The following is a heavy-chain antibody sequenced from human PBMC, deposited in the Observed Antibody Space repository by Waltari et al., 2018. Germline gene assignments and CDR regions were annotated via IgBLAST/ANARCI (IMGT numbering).Heavy chain of an antibody. CDR2: IYSGGST. J-gene: IGHJ3*02. V-gene: IGHV3-53*01. Sequence: EVQLVESGGGLIQPGGSLRLSCAASGFTVSSNYMSWVRQAPGKGLEWVSVIYSGGSTYYADSGKGRFTISRDNSKNTLYLQMNSLRAEDTAVYYCHRVLLWFRESASNQGPHDAFDIWGQGTMVTVSS. CDR1: GFTVSSNY. D-gene: IGHD3-10*01. CDR3: HRVLLWFRESASNQGPHDAFDI.